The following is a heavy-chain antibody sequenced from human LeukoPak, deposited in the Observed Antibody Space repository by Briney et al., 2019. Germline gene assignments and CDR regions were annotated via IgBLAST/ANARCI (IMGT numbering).Heavy chain of an antibody. D-gene: IGHD3-10*01. V-gene: IGHV3-23*01. CDR3: ASSNYGSGEYYFDY. Sequence: GGSLRLSCAASGFTFSSYAMTWVRQAPGKGLEWVSAISGSGGSTYYADSVKGRSTIPRDNSKNTLYFQMNSLRAEDTAVYYCASSNYGSGEYYFDYWGQGTLVTVSS. J-gene: IGHJ4*02. CDR2: ISGSGGST. CDR1: GFTFSSYA.